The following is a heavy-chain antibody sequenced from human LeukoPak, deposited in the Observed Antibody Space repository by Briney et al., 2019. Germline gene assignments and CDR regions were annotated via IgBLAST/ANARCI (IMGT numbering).Heavy chain of an antibody. CDR1: GFTFSSYP. V-gene: IGHV3-23*01. CDR3: AKDGDGDYYYYMDV. CDR2: ISGSGDST. Sequence: GGSLRLSCAASGFTFSSYPMNWVRQAPGKGLESVSAISGSGDSTYYADSVKGRFTISRDNSKNTLYLQMNSLRAEDTALYYCAKDGDGDYYYYMDVWGKGTTVTASS. J-gene: IGHJ6*03. D-gene: IGHD2-21*02.